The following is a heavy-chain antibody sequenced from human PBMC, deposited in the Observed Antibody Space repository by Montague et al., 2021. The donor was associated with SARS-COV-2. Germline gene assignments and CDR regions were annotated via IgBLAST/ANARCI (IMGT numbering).Heavy chain of an antibody. V-gene: IGHV4-34*01. Sequence: SETRSLTCAVYGGSFTENFWTWIRQPPGKGLEWIGEINHSGTSNXNASLRSRVTISIDTAKNQFSLRLSALAAADTAVYYCARGRSTRVRGVIFTSYYYYYYGIDVWGQGTTVTVSS. CDR3: ARGRSTRVRGVIFTSYYYYYYGIDV. J-gene: IGHJ6*02. CDR2: INHSGTS. D-gene: IGHD3-10*01. CDR1: GGSFTENF.